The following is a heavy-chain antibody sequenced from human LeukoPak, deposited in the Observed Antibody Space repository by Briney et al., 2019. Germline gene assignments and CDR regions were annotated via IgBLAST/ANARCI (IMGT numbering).Heavy chain of an antibody. V-gene: IGHV3-30-3*01. D-gene: IGHD6-19*01. Sequence: GGSLRLSCAASGFTFSSYAMHWVRQAPGKGLEWVAVISYDGSNKYYADSVKGRFTISRDNSKNTLYLQMNSLRAEDTAVYYCARSIAVAGTKNYFDYWGPGTLVTVSS. CDR3: ARSIAVAGTKNYFDY. J-gene: IGHJ4*02. CDR2: ISYDGSNK. CDR1: GFTFSSYA.